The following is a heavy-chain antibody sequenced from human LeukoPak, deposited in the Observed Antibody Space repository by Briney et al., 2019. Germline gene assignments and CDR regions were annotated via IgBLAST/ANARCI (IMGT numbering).Heavy chain of an antibody. V-gene: IGHV4-59*01. Sequence: SETLSLTCTVSGGSISRDYWIWIRQSPGKVLELIGRVDHSGSTNYNPSLKSRVTISVDTSKDQFSLKLSSVTAADTAVYYCARAGNYYYSSGYYSHFDYWGQGTLVTVSS. J-gene: IGHJ4*02. CDR1: GGSISRDY. D-gene: IGHD3-22*01. CDR2: VDHSGST. CDR3: ARAGNYYYSSGYYSHFDY.